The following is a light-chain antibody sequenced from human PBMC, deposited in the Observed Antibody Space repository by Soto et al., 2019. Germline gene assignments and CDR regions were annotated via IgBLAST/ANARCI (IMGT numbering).Light chain of an antibody. CDR2: EVS. Sequence: QSVRTHPPSESGSPGHSVTISCTGTSSDVGGYNYVSWYQQHPGKAPKLMIYEVSERPSGVPDRFSGSKSSNTASLTVSGLQAEDEADYYCSSYAGSNNFVFGTGTKVTVL. J-gene: IGLJ1*01. CDR3: SSYAGSNNFV. V-gene: IGLV2-8*01. CDR1: SSDVGGYNY.